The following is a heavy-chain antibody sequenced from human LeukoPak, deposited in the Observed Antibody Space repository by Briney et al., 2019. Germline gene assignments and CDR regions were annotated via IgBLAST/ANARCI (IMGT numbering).Heavy chain of an antibody. J-gene: IGHJ4*02. CDR1: GFSFSSYA. CDR3: ARVLRDSSGYYDY. CDR2: ISINGDTT. Sequence: PGGSLRLSWAASGFSFSSYAMHWVRQAPGKGLEYVSAISINGDTTYYANSVKGRFTISRDNSKNTLYLQMGSLRAEDMAIYYCARVLRDSSGYYDYWGQGTLVTVSS. D-gene: IGHD3-22*01. V-gene: IGHV3-64*01.